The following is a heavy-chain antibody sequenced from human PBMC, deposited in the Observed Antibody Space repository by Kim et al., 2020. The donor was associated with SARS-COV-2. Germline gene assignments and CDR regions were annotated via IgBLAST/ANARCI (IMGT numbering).Heavy chain of an antibody. Sequence: ASVKVSCKASGYTFTSYAMHWVRQAPGQGLEWMGWINTNTGNPTYAQGFTGRFVFSLDTSVSTAYLQISSLKAEDTAVYYCARVNYRGSGSYYRPSVYYGMDVWGQGTTVTVSS. J-gene: IGHJ6*02. CDR1: GYTFTSYA. D-gene: IGHD3-10*01. V-gene: IGHV7-4-1*02. CDR2: INTNTGNP. CDR3: ARVNYRGSGSYYRPSVYYGMDV.